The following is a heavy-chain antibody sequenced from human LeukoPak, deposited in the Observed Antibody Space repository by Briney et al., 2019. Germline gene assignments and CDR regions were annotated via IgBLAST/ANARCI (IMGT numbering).Heavy chain of an antibody. D-gene: IGHD1-14*01. V-gene: IGHV3-21*06. CDR2: IGPTGSDR. CDR3: ATETNGRHYDY. J-gene: IGHJ4*02. Sequence: GGSLRLSCTASGLTFSTSGFNWVRQAPGKGLEWVASIGPTGSDRYHADSIKGRFTISRDNANNFLYLLMNSLRAEDTAVYYCATETNGRHYDYWGQGTLLTVSS. CDR1: GLTFSTSG.